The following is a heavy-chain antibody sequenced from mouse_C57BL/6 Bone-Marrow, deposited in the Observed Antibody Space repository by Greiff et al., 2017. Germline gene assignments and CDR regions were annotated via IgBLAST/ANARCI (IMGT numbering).Heavy chain of an antibody. V-gene: IGHV5-9-1*02. CDR2: ISSGGDYI. CDR3: TRDGTMIKDYFDY. D-gene: IGHD2-4*01. CDR1: GFTFSSYA. Sequence: EVQRVESGEGLVKPGGSLKLSCAASGFTFSSYAMSWVRQTPEKRLEWVAYISSGGDYIYYADTVKGRFTISRDNARNTLYLQMSSLKSEDTAMYYCTRDGTMIKDYFDYWGQGTTLTVSS. J-gene: IGHJ2*01.